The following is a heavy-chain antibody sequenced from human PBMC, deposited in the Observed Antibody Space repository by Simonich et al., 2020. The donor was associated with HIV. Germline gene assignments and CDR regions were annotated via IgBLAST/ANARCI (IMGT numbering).Heavy chain of an antibody. CDR3: ARLTAGGLGEYFQH. Sequence: QVQLQQWGAGLLKPSETLSLTCAVYGGSFRGYYWSWIRQPPGKGLECIGENNHSGSTNYNPSLRSRVTISVDTSKNQFSLKLSSVTAADTAVYYCARLTAGGLGEYFQHWGQGTLVTVSS. CDR2: NNHSGST. D-gene: IGHD6-13*01. CDR1: GGSFRGYY. V-gene: IGHV4-34*01. J-gene: IGHJ1*01.